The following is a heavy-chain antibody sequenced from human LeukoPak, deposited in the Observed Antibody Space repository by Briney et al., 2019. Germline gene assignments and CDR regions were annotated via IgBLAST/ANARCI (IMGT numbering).Heavy chain of an antibody. V-gene: IGHV5-51*01. CDR1: GYTLTNNW. Sequence: GESLKISCKISGYTLTNNWIGWVRQVPGKGLEWIGLIYPTYSDAKYSPSFQGQVTLSVDASISTAYFHLRGLRASDTAIYYCVRFALTSSLDHWGQGTLVTVSS. CDR3: VRFALTSSLDH. CDR2: IYPTYSDA. D-gene: IGHD6-13*01. J-gene: IGHJ5*02.